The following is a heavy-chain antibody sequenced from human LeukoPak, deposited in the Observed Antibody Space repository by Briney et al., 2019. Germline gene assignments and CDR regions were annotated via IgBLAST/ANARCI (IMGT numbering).Heavy chain of an antibody. CDR3: ARERTTWFDP. CDR1: GGSFSGYY. CDR2: INHSGST. V-gene: IGHV4-34*01. D-gene: IGHD4-11*01. J-gene: IGHJ5*02. Sequence: SETLSLTCAVYGGSFSGYYWSWIRQPPGKGLEWIGEINHSGSTNHNPSLKSRVTISVDTSKNQFSLKLSSVTAADTAVYYCARERTTWFDPWGQGTLVTVSS.